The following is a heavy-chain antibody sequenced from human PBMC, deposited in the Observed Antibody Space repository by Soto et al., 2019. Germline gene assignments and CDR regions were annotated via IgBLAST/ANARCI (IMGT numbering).Heavy chain of an antibody. V-gene: IGHV6-1*01. Sequence: QVQLQQSGPGLVKPSQTLSLTCAISGDSVSSNSAAWNWIRQSPSRGLEWLGRTYYRSKGYNDSSVSVKSPITINPDTSKNQFSLQLNSVTPEDTAVYYCARVRLAVAENFDAFDIWGQGTMVTVSS. D-gene: IGHD6-19*01. CDR3: ARVRLAVAENFDAFDI. CDR2: TYYRSKGYN. CDR1: GDSVSSNSAA. J-gene: IGHJ3*02.